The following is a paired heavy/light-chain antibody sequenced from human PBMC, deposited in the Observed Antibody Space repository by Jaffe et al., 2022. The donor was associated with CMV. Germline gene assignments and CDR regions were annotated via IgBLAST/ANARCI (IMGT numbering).Light chain of an antibody. CDR1: SSDVGIYNL. J-gene: IGLJ2*01. CDR3: CSYAGINTPVV. CDR2: EVS. V-gene: IGLV2-23*02. Sequence: QSALTQPASVSGSPGQSITISCTGTSSDVGIYNLVSWYQHHPGKAPKLMISEVSRRPSGVSNRFSGSKSGNTASLTISGLQAEDEADYYCCSYAGINTPVVFGGGTKLTVL.
Heavy chain of an antibody. J-gene: IGHJ4*01. CDR3: ARRGQPLGLYYFDF. CDR2: IYNDGSA. Sequence: QVQLQESGPGLVKPSETLSLTCAVSGASISDSYWSWIRQPPGKGLECIGYIYNDGSANYNPSLRSRVTISVDTSKNQVSLKLKSVTAADTAVYYCARRGQPLGLYYFDFWGHGTLVTVSS. D-gene: IGHD7-27*01. CDR1: GASISDSY. V-gene: IGHV4-59*08.